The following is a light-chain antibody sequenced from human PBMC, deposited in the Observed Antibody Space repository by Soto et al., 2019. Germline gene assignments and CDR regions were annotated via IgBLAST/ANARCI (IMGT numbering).Light chain of an antibody. J-gene: IGKJ5*01. CDR2: DVS. V-gene: IGKV3-15*01. Sequence: EIVMKQSPDTLSVSPGERATLTCSAGHGVITNFSSYQQKSGQSPRLLIYDVSIRGTGVPARFSATGSETDFTLTISGLQSGDSAVYFCQQYNNWPFSFGQGTLLEI. CDR3: QQYNNWPFS. CDR1: HGVITN.